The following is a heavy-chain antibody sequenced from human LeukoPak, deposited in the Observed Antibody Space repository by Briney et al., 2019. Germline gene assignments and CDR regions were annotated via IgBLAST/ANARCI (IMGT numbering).Heavy chain of an antibody. CDR3: AKDQVWWELLPHFDY. J-gene: IGHJ4*02. V-gene: IGHV3-73*01. D-gene: IGHD1-26*01. Sequence: GGSLRLSCAASGFTFSGSAMHWVRQASGKGLEWVGRIRSKTNSYATEYAASVKGRFTISRDDSKNTAYLQMNSLRAEDTAVYYCAKDQVWWELLPHFDYWGQGTLVTVSS. CDR1: GFTFSGSA. CDR2: IRSKTNSYAT.